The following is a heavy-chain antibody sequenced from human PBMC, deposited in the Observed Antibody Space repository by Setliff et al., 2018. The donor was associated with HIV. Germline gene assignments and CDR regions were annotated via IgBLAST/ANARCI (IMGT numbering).Heavy chain of an antibody. J-gene: IGHJ5*02. V-gene: IGHV4-34*01. CDR1: GDSFSGSY. CDR3: ARYRDSSGFYRGRNWFDP. D-gene: IGHD3-22*01. CDR2: VNHNGGT. Sequence: SETLSLTCAVYGDSFSGSYWSWIRQSPGTGLEWIGEVNHNGGTNYNPSLKSRVVVSVDRSKNQFSLKLISVTAADTAVYYCARYRDSSGFYRGRNWFDPWGQGTLVTVSS.